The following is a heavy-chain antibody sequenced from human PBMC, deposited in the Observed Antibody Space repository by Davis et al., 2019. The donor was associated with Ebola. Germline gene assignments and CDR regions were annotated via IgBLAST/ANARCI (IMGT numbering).Heavy chain of an antibody. CDR2: IIPIFGTA. CDR1: GGTFSSYA. D-gene: IGHD3-16*01. Sequence: SVKVSCKASGGTFSSYAISWVRQAPGQGLEWMGGIIPIFGTANYAQKFQGRVTITADESTSTAYMELSSLRSEDTAVYYCATDRLQGGDMLYYYYGMYVWGQGTTVTVSS. V-gene: IGHV1-69*13. J-gene: IGHJ6*02. CDR3: ATDRLQGGDMLYYYYGMYV.